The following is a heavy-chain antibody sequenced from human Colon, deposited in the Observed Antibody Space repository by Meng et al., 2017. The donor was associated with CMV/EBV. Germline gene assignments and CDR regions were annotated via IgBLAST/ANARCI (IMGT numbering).Heavy chain of an antibody. CDR3: AKRTTGKGYSYGYAY. D-gene: IGHD5-18*01. Sequence: GGSLRLSCAASGFSFNAYPIHWVRQAPGKGLEWVAIVSHDGKNKNYAESVKGRFTISRDNSKNTLYLQMNSLRAEDTAVYYCAKRTTGKGYSYGYAYWGQGTLVTVSS. CDR2: VSHDGKNK. V-gene: IGHV3-30*18. CDR1: GFSFNAYP. J-gene: IGHJ4*02.